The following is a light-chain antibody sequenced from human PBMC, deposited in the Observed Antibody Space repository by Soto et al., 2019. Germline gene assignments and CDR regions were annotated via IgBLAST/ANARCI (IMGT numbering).Light chain of an antibody. CDR2: DVS. J-gene: IGKJ1*01. Sequence: DIQMTKSPSTLSAYIRDRVTMTCRASQTVSNWLAWYQQKPGKAPKLLIYDVSNLESGVPSRFSGSGSGTEFSLSISSLQPDDFASYYCQQNDSFFWTFGQGTKVDIK. CDR1: QTVSNW. V-gene: IGKV1-5*01. CDR3: QQNDSFFWT.